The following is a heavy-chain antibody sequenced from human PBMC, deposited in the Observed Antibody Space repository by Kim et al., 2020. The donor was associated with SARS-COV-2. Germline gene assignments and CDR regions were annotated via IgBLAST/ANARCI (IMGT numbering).Heavy chain of an antibody. J-gene: IGHJ5*02. CDR1: GYTFTSYD. CDR2: MNPKNGDT. V-gene: IGHV1-8*01. D-gene: IGHD3-10*02. CDR3: ARGKGYVGRTYNSFDP. Sequence: ASVKVSCKASGYTFTSYDINWVRQATGQGLEWMGWMNPKNGDTGYAQKFQGRVTMTRNTSISTAYMELSSLRSEDTAVYYCARGKGYVGRTYNSFDPWGQGTLVTVSS.